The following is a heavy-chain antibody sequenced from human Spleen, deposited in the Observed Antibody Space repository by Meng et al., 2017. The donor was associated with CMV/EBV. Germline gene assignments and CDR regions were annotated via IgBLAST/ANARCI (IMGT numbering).Heavy chain of an antibody. Sequence: GSLNSDLWWSWVRPPPGKGLEWIGDIHQSGSTNYNPSLQSRVTISMDKSKNQFSLKLSSVTAADTAVYYCARGIVVVTASGSRWFDPWGQGTLVTVSS. CDR2: IHQSGST. D-gene: IGHD2-21*02. CDR3: ARGIVVVTASGSRWFDP. J-gene: IGHJ5*02. CDR1: GSLNSDLW. V-gene: IGHV4-4*02.